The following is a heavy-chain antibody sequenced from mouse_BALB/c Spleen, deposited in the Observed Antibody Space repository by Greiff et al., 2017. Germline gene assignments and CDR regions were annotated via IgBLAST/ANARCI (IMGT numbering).Heavy chain of an antibody. CDR1: GFTFSSFG. V-gene: IGHV5-17*02. D-gene: IGHD2-14*01. CDR2: ISSGSSTI. CDR3: ARTPYDSYAMDY. Sequence: VQLKESGGGLVQPGGSRKLSCAASGFTFSSFGMHWVRQAPEKGLEWVAYISSGSSTIYYADTVKGRFTISRDNPKNTLFLQMTSLRSEDTAMYYCARTPYDSYAMDYWGQGTSVTVSS. J-gene: IGHJ4*01.